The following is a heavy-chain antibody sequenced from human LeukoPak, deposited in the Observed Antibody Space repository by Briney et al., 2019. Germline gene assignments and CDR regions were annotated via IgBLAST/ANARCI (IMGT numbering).Heavy chain of an antibody. V-gene: IGHV1-18*01. D-gene: IGHD3-3*01. CDR2: ISTYNGNT. J-gene: IGHJ5*02. CDR1: GYTFTNYG. Sequence: ASVKVSCKASGYTFTNYGISWVRQAPGQGLEWMGWISTYNGNTDYAQKLRGRVTMTTDTSTSTAYMELRSLRSDDTAVYYCARITYDFWSGYYMPDDPWGQGTLVTVSS. CDR3: ARITYDFWSGYYMPDDP.